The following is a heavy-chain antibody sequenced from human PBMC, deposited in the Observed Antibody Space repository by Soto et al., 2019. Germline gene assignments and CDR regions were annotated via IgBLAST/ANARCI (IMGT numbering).Heavy chain of an antibody. CDR2: ISAYNGNT. CDR3: ARHHDSSVLRGKNGTDV. D-gene: IGHD3-22*01. CDR1: GYTFTSYG. V-gene: IGHV1-18*01. J-gene: IGHJ6*02. Sequence: QVQLVQSRAEVKKPGASVKVSCKASGYTFTSYGISWVRQAPGQGLEWMGWISAYNGNTNYAQKLQGRVTMTTDTSTSRAHMELRSLRSADTAVYDCARHHDSSVLRGKNGTDVWGQGATVTVSS.